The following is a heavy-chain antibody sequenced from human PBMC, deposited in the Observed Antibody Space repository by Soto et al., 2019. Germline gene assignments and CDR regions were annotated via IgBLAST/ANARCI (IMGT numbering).Heavy chain of an antibody. Sequence: SETLSLTCTVSGGSVSSGSYYWSWIRQPPGKGLEWIGYIYYSGSTNYNPSLKSRVTISVDTSKNQFSLKLSSVTAADTAVYYCARVMYYYDSSGYYTSGNWFDPWGQGTLVTVSS. CDR1: GGSVSSGSYY. CDR3: ARVMYYYDSSGYYTSGNWFDP. CDR2: IYYSGST. D-gene: IGHD3-22*01. V-gene: IGHV4-61*01. J-gene: IGHJ5*02.